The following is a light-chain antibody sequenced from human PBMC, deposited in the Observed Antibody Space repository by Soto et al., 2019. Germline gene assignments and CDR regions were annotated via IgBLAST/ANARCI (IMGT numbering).Light chain of an antibody. Sequence: IVLTQSPATLSLSPGEKATLSCRASQSVSSYLAWYQHKPGQAPRLLIFDASHRASGIPPRFSGSGSGTDFTLTIGSLEPEDFAVYYCQQRSSFWPEYTFGPGTKVDIK. CDR3: QQRSSFWPEYT. V-gene: IGKV3-11*01. CDR2: DAS. J-gene: IGKJ2*01. CDR1: QSVSSY.